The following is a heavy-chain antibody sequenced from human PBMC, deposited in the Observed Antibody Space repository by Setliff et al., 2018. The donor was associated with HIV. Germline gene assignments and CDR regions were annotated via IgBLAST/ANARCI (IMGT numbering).Heavy chain of an antibody. Sequence: NPSETLSLTCAVSGGSISSNKWWSWVRQPPGKGLEWSGEIYHSGSTKYNPSLKSRVTISVDKSKNQFSLNLTSVTAADTAVYYCARGEAFWSGYYGFDYWGQGTLVTVSS. CDR1: GGSISSNKW. CDR3: ARGEAFWSGYYGFDY. CDR2: IYHSGST. J-gene: IGHJ4*02. D-gene: IGHD3-3*01. V-gene: IGHV4-4*02.